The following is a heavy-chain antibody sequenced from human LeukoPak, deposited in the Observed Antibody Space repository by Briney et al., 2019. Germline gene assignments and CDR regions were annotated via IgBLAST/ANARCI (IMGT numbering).Heavy chain of an antibody. CDR1: GYTFTRND. J-gene: IGHJ4*02. V-gene: IGHV1-8*03. Sequence: ASVKVSCKTSGYTFTRNDINWVRQATGQGLEWMGWMNPNSGNSGYAQRFQGRVTITRDNSISTAYMELNSPTSEDTAVYYCARAISDSTGYYAYYFDSWGQGTLVTVSS. D-gene: IGHD3-22*01. CDR2: MNPNSGNS. CDR3: ARAISDSTGYYAYYFDS.